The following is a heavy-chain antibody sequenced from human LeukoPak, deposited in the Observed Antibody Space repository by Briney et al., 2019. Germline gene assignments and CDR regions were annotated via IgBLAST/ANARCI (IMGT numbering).Heavy chain of an antibody. CDR1: GFTVNTNH. CDR3: AKTPAYYYDSSGYYSQYYFDY. Sequence: GGSLRLSCVASGFTVNTNHMNWVRQAPGRGLEWVSVIHNGGSTYYADSVTGRFTISRDNSKNTLYLQMNSLRAEDTAVYYCAKTPAYYYDSSGYYSQYYFDYWGQGTLVTVSS. J-gene: IGHJ4*02. CDR2: IHNGGST. V-gene: IGHV3-53*01. D-gene: IGHD3-22*01.